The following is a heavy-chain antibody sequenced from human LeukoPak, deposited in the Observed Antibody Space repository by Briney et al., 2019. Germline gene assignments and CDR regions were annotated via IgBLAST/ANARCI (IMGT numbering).Heavy chain of an antibody. CDR3: AGGCSSTSRPGN. J-gene: IGHJ4*02. CDR2: ISSSDTTI. Sequence: PGGSLRLAWAAAGFTFSSDGMHWVRQARGEGREWDSFISSSDTTIYYADSVKGRFTISRDNANNSLYLHMNSLRAEDTAVYYCAGGCSSTSRPGNWGQGTLVTVSS. V-gene: IGHV3-48*01. D-gene: IGHD2-2*01. CDR1: GFTFSSDG.